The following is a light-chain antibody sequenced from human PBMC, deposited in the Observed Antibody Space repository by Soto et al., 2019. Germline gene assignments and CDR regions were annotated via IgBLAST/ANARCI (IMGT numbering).Light chain of an antibody. CDR2: GAS. Sequence: EIGMTQSPATLSVSPGARATLSCRASQSVSSSLAWYQQKPGQAPRLLIYGASTRATGIPARFSGSGSGTEFTLTISSLQSEDFAIYYCQQYNNWPPITFGQGTRLEIK. V-gene: IGKV3-15*01. CDR3: QQYNNWPPIT. CDR1: QSVSSS. J-gene: IGKJ5*01.